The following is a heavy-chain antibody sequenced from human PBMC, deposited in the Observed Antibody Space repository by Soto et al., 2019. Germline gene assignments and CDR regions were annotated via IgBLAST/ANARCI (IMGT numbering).Heavy chain of an antibody. V-gene: IGHV4-34*01. CDR1: GGSFSGYY. CDR2: INHSGST. J-gene: IGHJ6*02. Sequence: SETLSLTCAVYGGSFSGYYWSWIRQPPGKGLEWIGEINHSGSTNYNPSLKSRVTISVDTSKNQFSLKLSSVTAADTAVYYCARGRGKSGMDVWGQGTTVTVSS. CDR3: ARGRGKSGMDV.